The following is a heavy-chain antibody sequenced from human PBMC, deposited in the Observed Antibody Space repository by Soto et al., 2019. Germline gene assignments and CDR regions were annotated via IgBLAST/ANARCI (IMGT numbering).Heavy chain of an antibody. CDR2: INANSGDT. Sequence: QVQLVQSGAEVKKPGASVRVSCKASGYTFSGHYMHWIQQAPGQGPEWLGWINANSGDTDRAPKFQDRLTMTRDTSISTAYMELSRLRSDDTAVYYCARGGALDGTSPPFNHWGQGTLVTVSS. V-gene: IGHV1-2*02. CDR1: GYTFSGHY. D-gene: IGHD6-19*01. J-gene: IGHJ4*02. CDR3: ARGGALDGTSPPFNH.